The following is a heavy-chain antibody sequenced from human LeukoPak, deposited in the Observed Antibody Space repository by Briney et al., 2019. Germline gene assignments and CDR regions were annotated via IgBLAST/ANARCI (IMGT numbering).Heavy chain of an antibody. D-gene: IGHD4-17*01. CDR3: ARGTVTILDY. CDR1: GDRVSSNSAA. V-gene: IGHV6-1*01. CDR2: TYYRSKWYN. Sequence: SQTLSLTCAISGDRVSSNSAAWNWIRQSASRGLEWLGRTYYRSKWYNDYAVSVKSRITINPDTSKNQFSLQLNSVTPEDTAMYYCARGTVTILDYWGQGTLVTVSS. J-gene: IGHJ4*02.